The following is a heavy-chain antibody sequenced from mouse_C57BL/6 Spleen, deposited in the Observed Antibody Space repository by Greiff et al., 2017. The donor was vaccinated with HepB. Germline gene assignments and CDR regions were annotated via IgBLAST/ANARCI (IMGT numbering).Heavy chain of an antibody. CDR2: IHPNSGST. V-gene: IGHV1-64*01. Sequence: VQLQQSGAELVKPGASVKLSCKASGYTFTSYWMHWVKQRPGQGLEWIGMIHPNSGSTNYNEKFKSKATLTVDKSSSTAYMQLSSLTSEDSAVYYCARSGSSLYYYAMDYWGQGTSVTVSS. CDR1: GYTFTSYW. CDR3: ARSGSSLYYYAMDY. J-gene: IGHJ4*01. D-gene: IGHD1-1*01.